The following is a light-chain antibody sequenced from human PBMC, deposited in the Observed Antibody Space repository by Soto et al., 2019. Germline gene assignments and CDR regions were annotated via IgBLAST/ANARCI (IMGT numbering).Light chain of an antibody. CDR1: SSNIGAGYD. CDR2: ANS. CDR3: QSYDSSLSAYV. Sequence: QSVLTQPPSVSGAPGQRVTICCTGSSSNIGAGYDVHWYQQLPGTAPKLLIYANSNRPSGVPDRFSGSKSGTSASLAITGLQAEDEADYYCQSYDSSLSAYVFGTGTKLTVL. V-gene: IGLV1-40*01. J-gene: IGLJ1*01.